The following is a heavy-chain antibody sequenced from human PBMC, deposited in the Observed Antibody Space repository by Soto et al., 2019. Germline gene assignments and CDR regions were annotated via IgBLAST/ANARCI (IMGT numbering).Heavy chain of an antibody. CDR2: INVGNNKR. CDR1: GYTFTRYT. CDR3: ARELTDAAFFSGSAFVY. Sequence: QVQLVQSGAEVKKPGASVKVSCKASGYTFTRYTVHWVRQAPGQRPEWMGWINVGNNKRKYSQKFQGRVTISRDISANTTNMELPSLASEDTAIYFCARELTDAAFFSGSAFVYWGQGTLLTVSS. D-gene: IGHD3-3*01. V-gene: IGHV1-3*01. J-gene: IGHJ4*02.